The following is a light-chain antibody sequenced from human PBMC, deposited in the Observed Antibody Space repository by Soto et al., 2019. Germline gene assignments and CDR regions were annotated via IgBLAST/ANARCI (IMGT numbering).Light chain of an antibody. CDR3: QQYNSYSGT. V-gene: IGKV1-5*01. CDR2: DAS. J-gene: IGKJ1*01. CDR1: QSISSW. Sequence: DIQMTQSPSTLSASVGDRVTITCRASQSISSWLAWYQQQPGKAPKLLIYDASSLESGVPSRFSGSGSGTEFTLTISSLQPDDFAAYYCQQYNSYSGTCGQGTKGDI.